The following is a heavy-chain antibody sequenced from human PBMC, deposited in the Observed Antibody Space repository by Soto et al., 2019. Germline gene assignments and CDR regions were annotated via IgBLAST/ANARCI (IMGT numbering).Heavy chain of an antibody. V-gene: IGHV3-7*03. Sequence: PGGSLRLSCAASGFTFSSYWMSWVRQAPGKGLEWVANIKQDGSEKYYVDSVKGRFTISRDNAKDSLYLQMNSLRAEDTAVYYCARFSVVDMVRGVNGPRRYYYYYYYGMDVWGQGTTVTVSS. CDR2: IKQDGSEK. J-gene: IGHJ6*02. D-gene: IGHD3-10*01. CDR1: GFTFSSYW. CDR3: ARFSVVDMVRGVNGPRRYYYYYYYGMDV.